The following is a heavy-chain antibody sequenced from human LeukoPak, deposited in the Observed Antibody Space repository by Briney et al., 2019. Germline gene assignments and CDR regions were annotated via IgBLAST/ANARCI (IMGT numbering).Heavy chain of an antibody. V-gene: IGHV1-46*03. CDR2: INPSGGST. Sequence: ASVKVSCKASGYTFTSYYMHWVRQAPGQGLEWMGIINPSGGSTSYAQKFQGRVTMTRDTSTSTVYMELSSLRPEDTAVYYCARGSGISSYYDILTGSGWFDPWGQGTLVTVSS. D-gene: IGHD3-9*01. J-gene: IGHJ5*02. CDR3: ARGSGISSYYDILTGSGWFDP. CDR1: GYTFTSYY.